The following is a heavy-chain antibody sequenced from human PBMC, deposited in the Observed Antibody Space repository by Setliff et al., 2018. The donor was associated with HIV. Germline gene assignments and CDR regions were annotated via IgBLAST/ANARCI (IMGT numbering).Heavy chain of an antibody. CDR3: ARGSYRGSGYFVRYFDS. D-gene: IGHD3-3*01. J-gene: IGHJ4*02. CDR1: GGSFTTYY. CDR2: NNHGGST. V-gene: IGHV4-34*01. Sequence: SETLSLTCAVYGGSFTTYYWSWICQTPGKGLEWIGENNHGGSTNYNPSLKSRVTISVDRSKNQFFLKLTSVTAADAAVYYCARGSYRGSGYFVRYFDSWAQGMLVTVSS.